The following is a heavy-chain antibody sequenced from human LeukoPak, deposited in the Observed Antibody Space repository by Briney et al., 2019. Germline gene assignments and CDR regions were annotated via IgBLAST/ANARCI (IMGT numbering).Heavy chain of an antibody. CDR1: GGTFSSYA. CDR2: IIPIFGTA. D-gene: IGHD3-9*01. CDR3: ARDASLRYSYFDY. Sequence: GASVKVSCKASGGTFSSYAISWVRQAPGQGLEWMGGIIPIFGTANYAQKFQGRVTITADESTSTAYMELSSLRSEDTAVYYCARDASLRYSYFDYWGQGTLVTVSS. J-gene: IGHJ4*02. V-gene: IGHV1-69*13.